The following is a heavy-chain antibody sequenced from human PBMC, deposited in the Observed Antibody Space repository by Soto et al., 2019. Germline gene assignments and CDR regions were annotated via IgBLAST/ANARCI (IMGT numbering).Heavy chain of an antibody. Sequence: SETLSLTCSVSGGSISSYYWTWIRQPPGKGLEWIGYIYDRGNTNYNPSLQSRVTISVDTSKNQFSLHLSSVTDADTAVYYCAGSRITATRSDYWGQGSLVTFSS. CDR1: GGSISSYY. D-gene: IGHD1-20*01. CDR3: AGSRITATRSDY. V-gene: IGHV4-59*08. J-gene: IGHJ4*02. CDR2: IYDRGNT.